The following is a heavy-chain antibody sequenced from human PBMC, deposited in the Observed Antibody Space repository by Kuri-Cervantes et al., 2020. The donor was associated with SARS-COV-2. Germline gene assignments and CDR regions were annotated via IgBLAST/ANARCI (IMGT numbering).Heavy chain of an antibody. D-gene: IGHD6-13*01. CDR3: ARDVTGYSSSWYGYYYYGMDV. Sequence: GESLKISCAASGFTFSSYAMHWVRQAPGKGLEWVSGISGSGSSTHYADSVKGRFIISRDNSKNTLYLQMNSLRAEDTAVYYCARDVTGYSSSWYGYYYYGMDVWAQGTAVTVSS. J-gene: IGHJ6*02. CDR1: GFTFSSYA. V-gene: IGHV3-23*01. CDR2: ISGSGSST.